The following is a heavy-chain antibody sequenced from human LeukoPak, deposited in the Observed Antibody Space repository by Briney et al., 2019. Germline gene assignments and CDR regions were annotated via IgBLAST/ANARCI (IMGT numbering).Heavy chain of an antibody. J-gene: IGHJ4*02. CDR2: ITWNSDDM. V-gene: IGHV3-9*01. D-gene: IGHD1-1*01. CDR1: GFSFEAYG. Sequence: GGSLRLSCAASGFSFEAYGMYWVRQAPGKGLEWVSGITWNSDDMAYADSVKGRFTISRDNAKNCLYLQMNSLTVEDTALYYCTRVTSWRTGFDYWGQGTLVAVSS. CDR3: TRVTSWRTGFDY.